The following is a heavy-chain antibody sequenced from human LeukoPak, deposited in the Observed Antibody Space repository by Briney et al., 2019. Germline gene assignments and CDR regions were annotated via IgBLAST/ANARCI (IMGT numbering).Heavy chain of an antibody. J-gene: IGHJ4*02. CDR1: GYSFTGYY. CDR3: ARDQGPSSDWYGEAFDY. Sequence: ASVKVSCKASGYSFTGYYIHWVRQAPGQGLEWMGWINPNNGGTNYAQKFQGRVTMTRDTSISTAYMALNMLTSDDTAVYYCARDQGPSSDWYGEAFDYWGQGTLVSVSS. D-gene: IGHD6-19*01. V-gene: IGHV1-2*02. CDR2: INPNNGGT.